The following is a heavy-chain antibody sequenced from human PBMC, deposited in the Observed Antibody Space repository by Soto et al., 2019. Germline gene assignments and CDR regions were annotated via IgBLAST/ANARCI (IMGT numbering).Heavy chain of an antibody. J-gene: IGHJ6*02. V-gene: IGHV3-74*01. Sequence: EVQLVESGGGLVQPGGSLRLSCAASGFIFSSYWMHWVRQAPGKGLVWVSRLHSDGTTTSYADSVKGRFTISRDNAKNTLHLQMNSLRAEDTAVYYCARELPTAIRGGYYYSYGMDVWGQGTTVTVSS. CDR3: ARELPTAIRGGYYYSYGMDV. D-gene: IGHD2-2*02. CDR2: LHSDGTTT. CDR1: GFIFSSYW.